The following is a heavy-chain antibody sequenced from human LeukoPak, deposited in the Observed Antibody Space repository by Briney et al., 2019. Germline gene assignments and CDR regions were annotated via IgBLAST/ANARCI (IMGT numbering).Heavy chain of an antibody. CDR1: GGSISSYY. CDR3: ARSRGLYNWFDL. J-gene: IGHJ5*02. CDR2: IYYSGST. Sequence: SETLSLTCTVSGGSISSYYWSWIRQPPGKGLEWIGYIYYSGSTNYNPSLKSRVTISVDTSKNQFSLKLSSVTAADTAVYYCARSRGLYNWFDLWGQGTLVTVSS. V-gene: IGHV4-59*01. D-gene: IGHD4/OR15-4a*01.